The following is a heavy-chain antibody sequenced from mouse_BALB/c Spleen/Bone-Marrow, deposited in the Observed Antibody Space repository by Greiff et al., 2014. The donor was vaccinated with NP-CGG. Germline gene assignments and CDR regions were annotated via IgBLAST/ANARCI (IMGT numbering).Heavy chain of an antibody. V-gene: IGHV5-4*02. Sequence: QLKHSGGGLVKPGGALKLSCAASGFTFSDYYMYWGRQTPEKGVGWVATISDGGSYTDYPGSVKGRFTVSRDNAKNNLYLQMSSLKSEDTAMYFCARTYRPFALDYWGQGTSVTVSS. CDR1: GFTFSDYY. D-gene: IGHD2-14*01. CDR3: ARTYRPFALDY. J-gene: IGHJ4*01. CDR2: ISDGGSYT.